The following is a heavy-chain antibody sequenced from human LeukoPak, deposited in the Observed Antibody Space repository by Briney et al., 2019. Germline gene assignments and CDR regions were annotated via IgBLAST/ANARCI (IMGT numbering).Heavy chain of an antibody. Sequence: SETLSLTCTVSGASISTIISSWGWIRQPPGKGLEWIGSIYHSGSTYYNPSLKSRVTISVDTSKNQFSLKLSSVTAADTAVYYCARSHDSSGSDAFDIWGQGTMVTVSS. CDR1: GASISTIISS. CDR2: IYHSGST. J-gene: IGHJ3*02. CDR3: ARSHDSSGSDAFDI. V-gene: IGHV4-39*07. D-gene: IGHD3-22*01.